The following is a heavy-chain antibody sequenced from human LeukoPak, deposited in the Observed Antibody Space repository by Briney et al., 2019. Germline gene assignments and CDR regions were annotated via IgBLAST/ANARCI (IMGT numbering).Heavy chain of an antibody. CDR1: GLTFDDYA. V-gene: IGHV3-9*01. Sequence: PGGSLRLSCAASGLTFDDYAMHWVRQAPGKGLEWVSGISWNSGSIGYADSVKGRFTISRDNAKNSLYLQMNSLRAEDTALYYCAKDIGYGPRGMDVWGQGITVTVSS. CDR2: ISWNSGSI. CDR3: AKDIGYGPRGMDV. D-gene: IGHD5-18*01. J-gene: IGHJ6*02.